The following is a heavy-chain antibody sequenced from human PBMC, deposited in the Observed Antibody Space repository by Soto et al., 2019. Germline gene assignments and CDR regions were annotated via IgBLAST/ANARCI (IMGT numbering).Heavy chain of an antibody. CDR1: GGFFSGYY. D-gene: IGHD3-22*01. CDR2: IDHSRST. J-gene: IGHJ4*02. V-gene: IGHV4-34*01. Sequence: SETLSLTSAVYGGFFSGYYWSWIRQPPGKGMEWIGEIDHSRSTNYNPSLKSRVTISVDTSKNQFSLKLSSVTAADTAVYYCARGLSTMIVVVITGYYFDYWGQGTLVTVSS. CDR3: ARGLSTMIVVVITGYYFDY.